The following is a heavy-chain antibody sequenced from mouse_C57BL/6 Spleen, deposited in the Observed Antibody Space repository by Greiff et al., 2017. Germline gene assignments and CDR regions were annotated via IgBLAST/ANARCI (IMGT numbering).Heavy chain of an antibody. CDR3: ASPHYYGSSHWYFDV. V-gene: IGHV1-52*01. J-gene: IGHJ1*03. CDR2: INPSDSET. CDR1: GYTFTSYW. Sequence: VQLQQPGAELVRPGSSVKLSCKASGYTFTSYWMHWVKQRPIQGLEWIGNINPSDSETHYNQKFKDKATLTVDKSSSTAYMQLSSLTSEDSAVYYCASPHYYGSSHWYFDVWGTGTTVTVSS. D-gene: IGHD1-1*01.